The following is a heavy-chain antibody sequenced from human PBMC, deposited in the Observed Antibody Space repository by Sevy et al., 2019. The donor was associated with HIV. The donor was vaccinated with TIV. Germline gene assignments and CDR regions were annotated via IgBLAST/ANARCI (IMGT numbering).Heavy chain of an antibody. CDR1: GYTLSDLS. Sequence: ASVKVSCKVFGYTLSDLSMHWVRQTPGKGLEWMGSFDPEDGETNYAQKFQGRVAVTEDTYTETAYIELGSLRSEDTAVFYCAITKDYYDNSGYPFDYWGQGTLVTVSS. J-gene: IGHJ4*02. CDR3: AITKDYYDNSGYPFDY. V-gene: IGHV1-24*01. D-gene: IGHD3-22*01. CDR2: FDPEDGET.